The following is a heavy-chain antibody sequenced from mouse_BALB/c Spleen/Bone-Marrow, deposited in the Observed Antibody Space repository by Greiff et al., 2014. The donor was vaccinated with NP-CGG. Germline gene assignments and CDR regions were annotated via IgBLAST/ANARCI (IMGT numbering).Heavy chain of an antibody. Sequence: QVQLQQPGAELVRPGSSVKISCKASGYPFSSYWMNWVKQRPGQGLEWIGQVYPGDGETNYNGKFKGNATLTADKSSSTAYMQHISLTSEDSAVYFCARKYGDYWGQGTTLTVSS. CDR3: ARKYGDY. D-gene: IGHD2-10*02. CDR1: GYPFSSYW. CDR2: VYPGDGET. J-gene: IGHJ2*01. V-gene: IGHV1-80*01.